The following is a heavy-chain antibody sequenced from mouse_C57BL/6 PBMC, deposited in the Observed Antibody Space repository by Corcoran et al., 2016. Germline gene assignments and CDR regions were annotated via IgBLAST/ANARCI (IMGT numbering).Heavy chain of an antibody. V-gene: IGHV9-3*01. D-gene: IGHD1-1*01. Sequence: QIQLVQSGPELKKPGETVKISCKASGYTFTTYGMSWVKQAPGKGLKWMGWINTYSGVPTYADDFKGRFAFSLETSAGTAYLQINNLKNEDTATYFCARLDYGSSYEYWYFDVWGTGTTVTVSS. CDR1: GYTFTTYG. CDR3: ARLDYGSSYEYWYFDV. J-gene: IGHJ1*03. CDR2: INTYSGVP.